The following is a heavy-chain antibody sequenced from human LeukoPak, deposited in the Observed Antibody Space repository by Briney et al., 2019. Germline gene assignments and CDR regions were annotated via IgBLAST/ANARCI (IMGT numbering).Heavy chain of an antibody. CDR1: GGSVSSGSYY. CDR3: ARVLATVTTGGMDV. CDR2: IYYSGST. J-gene: IGHJ6*04. Sequence: KPSETLSPTCTVSGGSVSSGSYYWSWIRQPPGKGLEWIGYIYYSGSTNYNPSLKSRVTISVDTSKNQFSLKLSSVTAADTAVYYCARVLATVTTGGMDVWSKGTTVTVSS. V-gene: IGHV4-61*01. D-gene: IGHD4-17*01.